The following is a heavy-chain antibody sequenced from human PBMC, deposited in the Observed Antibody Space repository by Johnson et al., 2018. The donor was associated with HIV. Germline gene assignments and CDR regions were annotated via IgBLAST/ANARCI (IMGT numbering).Heavy chain of an antibody. D-gene: IGHD2-2*01. CDR2: IKQDGSEK. J-gene: IGHJ3*02. CDR1: TFTFTDYY. CDR3: TRVETVPAAFAFDI. V-gene: IGHV3-7*03. Sequence: VQLVESGGGLVKPGGSLRLSCTVSTFTFTDYYMTWIRQAPGKGLEWVANIKQDGSEKYYVDSVKGRFTISRDNSKNTLYLQMNSLKTEDTAVYYYTRVETVPAAFAFDIWGQGTMVTVSS.